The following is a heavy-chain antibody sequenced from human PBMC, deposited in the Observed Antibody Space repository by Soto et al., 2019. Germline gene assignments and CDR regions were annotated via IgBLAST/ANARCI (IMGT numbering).Heavy chain of an antibody. V-gene: IGHV3-23*01. CDR1: GFTFRSYS. J-gene: IGHJ4*02. D-gene: IGHD2-8*02. CDR2: ISGSGGST. Sequence: GGSLRLSCAASGFTFRSYSMSWVRQAPGKGLEWVSAISGSGGSTYYADSVKGRFTISRDNSKNTLYLQMNSLRAEDTAVYYSLLAPVPYYFDYWGQGTLVTVSS. CDR3: LLAPVPYYFDY.